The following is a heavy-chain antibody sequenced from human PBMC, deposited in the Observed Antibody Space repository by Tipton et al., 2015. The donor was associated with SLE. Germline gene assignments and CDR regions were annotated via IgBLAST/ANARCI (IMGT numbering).Heavy chain of an antibody. CDR3: ARLSSSSLGMDV. D-gene: IGHD6-6*01. V-gene: IGHV4-39*07. J-gene: IGHJ6*02. Sequence: TLSLTCTVSGVFISTSSDYWGWIRQPPGKGLEWIGDIFYSGSTYYNPSLKSRVTISVDTSKNQFSLKLSSVTAADTAVYYCARLSSSSLGMDVWGQGTTVTVSS. CDR1: GVFISTSSDY. CDR2: IFYSGST.